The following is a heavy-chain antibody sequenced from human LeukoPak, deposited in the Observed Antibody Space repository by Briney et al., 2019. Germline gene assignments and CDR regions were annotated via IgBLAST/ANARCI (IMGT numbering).Heavy chain of an antibody. CDR2: INSDGSST. CDR1: GFTFSSYW. V-gene: IGHV3-74*01. Sequence: GGSLRLSCAASGFTFSSYWMHWVRQAPGKGLVWVSRINSDGSSTSYADSVKGRFTISRDNAKNTLYLQMNSLRAEDTAVYYCAREGKYCSGGSCYSQRRGMDVWGQGTTVTVSS. D-gene: IGHD2-15*01. CDR3: AREGKYCSGGSCYSQRRGMDV. J-gene: IGHJ6*02.